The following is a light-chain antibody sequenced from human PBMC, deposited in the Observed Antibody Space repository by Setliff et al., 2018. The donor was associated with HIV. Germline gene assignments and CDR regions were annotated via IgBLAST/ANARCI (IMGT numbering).Light chain of an antibody. CDR1: SSDIGTFTY. Sequence: QSALTQPASVSGSPGQSITISCTGTSSDIGTFTYVSWYQQHPGKAPKLMIYEVSNRPSGVSYRFSGSKSGNTASLTLSGLQAEDEADYYCSSYTSSTPLVFGTGTKVTVL. V-gene: IGLV2-14*01. CDR2: EVS. CDR3: SSYTSSTPLV. J-gene: IGLJ1*01.